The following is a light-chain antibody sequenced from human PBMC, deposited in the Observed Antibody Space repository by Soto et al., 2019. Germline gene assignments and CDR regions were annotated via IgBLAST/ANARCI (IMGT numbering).Light chain of an antibody. J-gene: IGLJ2*01. CDR3: GTWDSSLSAVL. CDR1: SSNIGKNY. CDR2: DND. Sequence: QSVLTQPPSVSAAPGQKVTISCSGSSSNIGKNYVSWYQQLPGSAPTLLIYDNDKRPFGIPDRISGSKSGTSATLGITGLQTGDEADYYCGTWDSSLSAVLFGGGTQLTVL. V-gene: IGLV1-51*01.